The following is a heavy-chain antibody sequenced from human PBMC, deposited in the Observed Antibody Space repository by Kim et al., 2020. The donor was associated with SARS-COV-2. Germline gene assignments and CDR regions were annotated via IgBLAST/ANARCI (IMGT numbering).Heavy chain of an antibody. Sequence: ASVKVSCKASVYTFTDYAMHWVRQAPGQRLEWIGWINPGNGHTKYSQNFQGRVTITRDTSASTAYMELSSLRSEDTAVYYCARVRGTSPISWGQGTLVTV. CDR2: INPGNGHT. CDR1: VYTFTDYA. J-gene: IGHJ5*01. D-gene: IGHD2-8*01. CDR3: ARVRGTSPIS. V-gene: IGHV1-3*01.